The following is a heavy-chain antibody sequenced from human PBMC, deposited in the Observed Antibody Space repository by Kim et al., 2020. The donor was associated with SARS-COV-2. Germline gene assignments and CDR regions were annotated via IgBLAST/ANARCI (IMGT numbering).Heavy chain of an antibody. Sequence: SETLSLTCTVSGGSISSYYWSWIRQPPGKGLEWIGYIYYSGYTNYNPSLKSRVTISVDTSKNQFSLKLSSVTAADTAVYYCARQLEEYNWFDPWGQGTLVTVSS. V-gene: IGHV4-59*08. CDR2: IYYSGYT. CDR3: ARQLEEYNWFDP. J-gene: IGHJ5*02. D-gene: IGHD1-1*01. CDR1: GGSISSYY.